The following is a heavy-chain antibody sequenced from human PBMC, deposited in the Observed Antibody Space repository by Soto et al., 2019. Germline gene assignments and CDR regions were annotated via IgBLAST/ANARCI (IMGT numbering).Heavy chain of an antibody. CDR2: ISYDGSNK. Sequence: VQLLESGGGLVQPGGSLRLSCAASGFTFSSYAMHWVRQAPGKGLEWVAVISYDGSNKYYADSVKGRFTISRDNSKNTLYLQMNSLRAEDTAVYYCARDLGAVAGRTYYYYGMDVWGQGTTVTVSS. CDR1: GFTFSSYA. D-gene: IGHD6-19*01. J-gene: IGHJ6*02. CDR3: ARDLGAVAGRTYYYYGMDV. V-gene: IGHV3-30-3*01.